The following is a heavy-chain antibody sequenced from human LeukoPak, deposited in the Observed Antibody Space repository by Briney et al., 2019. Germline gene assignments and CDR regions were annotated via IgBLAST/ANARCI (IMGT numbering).Heavy chain of an antibody. J-gene: IGHJ3*02. V-gene: IGHV3-15*01. CDR1: GFTFTSAW. CDR3: AKPYDFWSGPHDAFDI. CDR2: IKRKTDGGTI. D-gene: IGHD3-3*01. Sequence: PGGSLRLSCAASGFTFTSAWMSWVRQTPGKGLEWVGHIKRKTDGGTIDYAAPVKGRFTISRDDSKNTLYLQMNSLKTEDTAVYYCAKPYDFWSGPHDAFDIWGQGTMVTVSS.